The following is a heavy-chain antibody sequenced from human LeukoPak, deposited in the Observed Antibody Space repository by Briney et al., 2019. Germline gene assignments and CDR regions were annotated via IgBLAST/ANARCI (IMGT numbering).Heavy chain of an antibody. CDR3: GRVYCSTTSCYDYYDYYMDV. V-gene: IGHV3-20*04. CDR1: GFRFDDYG. Sequence: GGSLRLSCAASGFRFDDYGMRWGRHVPGKGLEWGSGTNWDGASTGYADSVTGRFTISRDNVKNFLYLQMNSLRVEDTALYFCGRVYCSTTSCYDYYDYYMDVWGKGTTVTVSS. CDR2: TNWDGAST. D-gene: IGHD2-2*01. J-gene: IGHJ6*03.